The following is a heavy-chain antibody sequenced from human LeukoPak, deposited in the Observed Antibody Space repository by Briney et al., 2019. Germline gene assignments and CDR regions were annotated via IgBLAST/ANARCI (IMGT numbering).Heavy chain of an antibody. CDR2: IYYSGST. Sequence: SSQTLSLTCTVSGGSISSGGYYWSWIRQHPGQGLEWIGYIYYSGSTYYNPSLKSRVTISVDTSKNQFSLKLSSVTAADTAVYYCARYDFYSGSSWGQGTLVTVSS. CDR3: ARYDFYSGSS. V-gene: IGHV4-31*03. D-gene: IGHD1-26*01. CDR1: GGSISSGGYY. J-gene: IGHJ5*02.